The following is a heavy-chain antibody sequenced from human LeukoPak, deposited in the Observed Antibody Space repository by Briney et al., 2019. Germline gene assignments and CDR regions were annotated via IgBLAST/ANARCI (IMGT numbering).Heavy chain of an antibody. CDR3: ARAGSGTFGYYYYYMDV. CDR2: IYYSGST. J-gene: IGHJ6*03. Sequence: SETLSLTCTASGGSISSSSYYWGWIRQPPGKGLEWIGSIYYSGSTYYNPSLKSRVTISVDTSKNQFSLKLSSVTAADTAVYYCARAGSGTFGYYYYYMDVWGKGTTVTVSS. V-gene: IGHV4-39*01. CDR1: GGSISSSSYY. D-gene: IGHD1-26*01.